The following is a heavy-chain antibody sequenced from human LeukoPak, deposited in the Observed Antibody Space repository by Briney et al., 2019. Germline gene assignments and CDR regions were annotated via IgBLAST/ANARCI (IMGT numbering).Heavy chain of an antibody. CDR2: IRYDGRHT. CDR3: ATTQGLDY. J-gene: IGHJ4*02. CDR1: GFTFSSYD. Sequence: GGSLRLSCGASGFTFSSYDMHWVRRAPGKGLEWVAGIRYDGRHTYHADSVKGRFTISRDNSKNTLYLQMNSLRAEDTAVYYCATTQGLDYWGQGTLVTVSS. V-gene: IGHV3-30*03.